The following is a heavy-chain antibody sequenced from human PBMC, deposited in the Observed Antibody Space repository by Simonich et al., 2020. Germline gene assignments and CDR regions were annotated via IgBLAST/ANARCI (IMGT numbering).Heavy chain of an antibody. Sequence: QVQLQESGPGLVKPSETLSLTCTVSGVSISSYYWSWIRPPPGKGLEWIGYIYYIGSTNYNPSLKSRVTISVDTSKNQFALKLSSVTAADTAVYYCASRGWSGYYDYWGQGTLVTVSS. CDR3: ASRGWSGYYDY. V-gene: IGHV4-59*08. CDR2: IYYIGST. CDR1: GVSISSYY. J-gene: IGHJ4*02. D-gene: IGHD3-3*01.